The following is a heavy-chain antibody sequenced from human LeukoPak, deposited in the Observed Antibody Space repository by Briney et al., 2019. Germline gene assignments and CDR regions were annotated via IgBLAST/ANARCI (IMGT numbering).Heavy chain of an antibody. D-gene: IGHD6-19*01. CDR2: IGTAGDT. CDR1: GFTFSSYD. Sequence: GGSLRLSCAASGFTFSSYDMPWVRQATGKGLEWVSAIGTAGDTYYPGSVKGRFTISRENAKNSLYLQMNSLRAGDTAVYYCARGSSSGWYWDYWGQGTLVTVSS. J-gene: IGHJ4*02. V-gene: IGHV3-13*01. CDR3: ARGSSSGWYWDY.